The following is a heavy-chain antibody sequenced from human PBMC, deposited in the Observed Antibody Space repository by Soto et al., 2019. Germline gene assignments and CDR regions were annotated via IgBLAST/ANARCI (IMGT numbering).Heavy chain of an antibody. CDR3: ASAVGRITQLGDAFDI. CDR1: GYSFTSYW. J-gene: IGHJ3*02. V-gene: IGHV5-10-1*01. Sequence: GESLKISCKGSGYSFTSYWTSWVRQMPGKGLEWMGRIDPSDSYTNYSPSFQGHVTISADKSISTAYLQWSSLKASDTAMYYCASAVGRITQLGDAFDIWGQGTMVTVSS. CDR2: IDPSDSYT. D-gene: IGHD3-10*01.